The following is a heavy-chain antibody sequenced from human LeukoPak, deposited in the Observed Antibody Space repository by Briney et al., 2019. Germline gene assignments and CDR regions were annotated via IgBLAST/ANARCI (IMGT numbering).Heavy chain of an antibody. CDR1: GGSFSGYF. CDR3: ARGVRYFDWLSLWNY. J-gene: IGHJ4*02. V-gene: IGHV4-34*01. Sequence: SETLSLTCAGYGGSFSGYFWSWIRQPPGKGLEWIGEINHSGSTDYNPSLKSRVTMSVDTSKNQFSLKLSSVTAADTAVYYCARGVRYFDWLSLWNYWGQGTLVTVSS. CDR2: INHSGST. D-gene: IGHD3-9*01.